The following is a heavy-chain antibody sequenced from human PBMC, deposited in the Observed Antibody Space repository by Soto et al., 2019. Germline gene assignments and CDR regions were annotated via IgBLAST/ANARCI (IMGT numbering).Heavy chain of an antibody. Sequence: QVQLQESGPGLVKPSQTLSLTCTVSGGSISSGGYYWSWIRQHPGKGLEWFGYIYYSGSTYYNPSLKSRVTISVDTSKNQFSRKLSSVTAADTAVYYCARVETPRLKVFDYWGQGTLVTVSS. CDR3: ARVETPRLKVFDY. CDR1: GGSISSGGYY. V-gene: IGHV4-31*03. CDR2: IYYSGST. J-gene: IGHJ4*01.